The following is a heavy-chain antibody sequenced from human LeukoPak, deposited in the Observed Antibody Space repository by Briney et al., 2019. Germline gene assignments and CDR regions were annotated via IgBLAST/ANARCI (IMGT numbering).Heavy chain of an antibody. CDR3: ARDGDYYDSSGYYQAARH. CDR1: GGTFSSYA. D-gene: IGHD3-22*01. CDR2: IIPIFGTA. J-gene: IGHJ4*02. Sequence: GTSVKVSCTASGGTFSSYAISWVRQAPGQGLEWMGGIIPIFGTANYAQKFQGRVTITADKSTSTAYMELSSLRSEDTAVYYCARDGDYYDSSGYYQAARHWGQGTLVTVSS. V-gene: IGHV1-69*06.